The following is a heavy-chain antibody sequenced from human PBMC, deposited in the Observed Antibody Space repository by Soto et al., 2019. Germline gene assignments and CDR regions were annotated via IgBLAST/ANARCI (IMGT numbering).Heavy chain of an antibody. J-gene: IGHJ5*02. Sequence: ASVKVSCKASGYNFIDYYIQWVRQAPGQGLEWMGWINPNSGGTYYAQKFQDWVTRTRDTSLNTVYMELSSLKSDDTAFYYCARDWGHYYGFASFPSPHPFYPWG. CDR2: INPNSGGT. CDR3: ARDWGHYYGFASFPSPHPFYP. CDR1: GYNFIDYY. V-gene: IGHV1-2*04. D-gene: IGHD3-10*01.